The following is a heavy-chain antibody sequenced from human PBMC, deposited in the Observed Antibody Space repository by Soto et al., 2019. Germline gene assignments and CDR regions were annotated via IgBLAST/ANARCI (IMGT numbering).Heavy chain of an antibody. Sequence: QEQLVESGGGVVQPGRSLRLSCRVSGFTFINYAMHWVRQAPGKGLEWVSLISGDGSNQYYADSVKGRFTISRDNSRNTLYLQMNSLRADDTAVDYCARHLSHLKSGWLDPWGQGTLVTVSS. J-gene: IGHJ5*02. CDR3: ARHLSHLKSGWLDP. CDR1: GFTFINYA. V-gene: IGHV3-30-3*01. CDR2: ISGDGSNQ. D-gene: IGHD3-3*02.